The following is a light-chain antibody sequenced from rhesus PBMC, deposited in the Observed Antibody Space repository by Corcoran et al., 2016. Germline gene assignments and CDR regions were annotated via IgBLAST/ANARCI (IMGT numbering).Light chain of an antibody. J-gene: IGKJ2*01. CDR1: QSVSTY. V-gene: IGKV3-10*01. Sequence: ILTQSPATLSLSPGERATLSCRASQSVSTYLAWYQQKPGQAPRLLIYSASSRATGIPDRFSGSGAGTDVTLTISNREPEDVGIYHCYQHSSGYSFGQGTKVEIK. CDR2: SAS. CDR3: YQHSSGYS.